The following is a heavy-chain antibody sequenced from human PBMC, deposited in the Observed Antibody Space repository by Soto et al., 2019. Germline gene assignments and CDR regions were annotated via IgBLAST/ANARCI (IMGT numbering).Heavy chain of an antibody. CDR2: VNQDGGEK. J-gene: IGHJ4*02. V-gene: IGHV3-7*01. CDR3: ARGRPVPY. Sequence: ESGGGLVQPGGSLRLSCAASGFTFSCYWMSWVRQAPGKGLEWVANVNQDGGEKFYVGSVKGRFTISRDNAMNSLYLQMNSLRAEDTAVYYCARGRPVPYWGQGTLVTVSS. D-gene: IGHD3-10*01. CDR1: GFTFSCYW.